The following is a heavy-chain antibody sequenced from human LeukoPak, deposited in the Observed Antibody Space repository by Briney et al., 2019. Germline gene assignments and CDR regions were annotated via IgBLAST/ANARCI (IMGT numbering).Heavy chain of an antibody. D-gene: IGHD3-10*01. CDR2: IYDDNT. CDR3: AARKVRGVWFYLDY. CDR1: GFTVSAYA. J-gene: IGHJ4*02. V-gene: IGHV3-23*01. Sequence: GGSLRLSCAASGFTVSAYAMAWVRQAPGKGLEWVSTIYDDNTYYADSVKGRSAISTDNSKNTLYLQMNSLRVEDTAVYFCAARKVRGVWFYLDYWGQGTLVTVSS.